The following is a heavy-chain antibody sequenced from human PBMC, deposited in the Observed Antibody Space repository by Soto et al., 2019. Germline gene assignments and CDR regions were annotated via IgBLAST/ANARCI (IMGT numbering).Heavy chain of an antibody. CDR3: AKNGQPPYYCYGLDV. CDR1: GYTFTRYG. J-gene: IGHJ6*02. D-gene: IGHD2-8*01. CDR2: ISGYNGDT. V-gene: IGHV1-18*01. Sequence: QGHLVQSEAEVKKSGASVKVSCKASGYTFTRYGISWVRQAPGQGLEWMGWISGYNGDTNYAQKFQGRVSMTIDTSTTTAYMELRSLTSDDTAVYYCAKNGQPPYYCYGLDVWGQGTKVTVSS.